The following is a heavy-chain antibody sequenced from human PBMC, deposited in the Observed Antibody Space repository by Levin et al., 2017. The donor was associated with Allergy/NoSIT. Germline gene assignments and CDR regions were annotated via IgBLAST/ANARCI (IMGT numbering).Heavy chain of an antibody. CDR3: ARDRGFGDYDFYY. CDR1: GFPFTSYS. V-gene: IGHV3-21*01. J-gene: IGHJ4*02. CDR2: ISPSSSHI. Sequence: TSGGSLRLSCAASGFPFTSYSMNWVRQAPGKGLEWVSSISPSSSHIYYADSMKGRFTISRDNAKNSLYLQMDSLRTEDTAVYYCARDRGFGDYDFYYWGQGTLVMVSS. D-gene: IGHD3-3*01.